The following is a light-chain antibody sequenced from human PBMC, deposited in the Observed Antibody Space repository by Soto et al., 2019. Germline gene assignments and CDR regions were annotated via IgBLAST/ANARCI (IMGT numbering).Light chain of an antibody. CDR1: QSARSNY. Sequence: EIVLTQSPGTLSLSPGERATLSCRASQSARSNYLAWYQRKPGQAPRLRTYGASTRATVIPDRFSGTGSGTGFTLSLSRLEPEDVSVYYCQQYGGSPYTFGQESKLEIK. CDR2: GAS. CDR3: QQYGGSPYT. V-gene: IGKV3-20*01. J-gene: IGKJ2*01.